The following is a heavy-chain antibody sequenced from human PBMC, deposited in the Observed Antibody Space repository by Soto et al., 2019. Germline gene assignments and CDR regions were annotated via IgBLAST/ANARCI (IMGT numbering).Heavy chain of an antibody. V-gene: IGHV4-34*01. CDR2: VKDGGHT. J-gene: IGHJ4*02. CDR3: ARGQEGVVATH. Sequence: QVQLQQWGAGLLKPSETLSLNCAVTGGSLSGYYWSWIRQPPGKGLEWIGEVKDGGHTNYSPSLRGRVTISSDTSNNQFSLMLNSVTAADTGVYYCARGQEGVVATHWDQGFLFTVSS. D-gene: IGHD5-12*01. CDR1: GGSLSGYY.